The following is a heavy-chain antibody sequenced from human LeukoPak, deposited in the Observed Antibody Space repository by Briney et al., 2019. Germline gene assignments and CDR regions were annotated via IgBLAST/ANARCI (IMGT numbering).Heavy chain of an antibody. CDR1: GFIFSNYW. D-gene: IGHD2-15*01. CDR3: ARDVTAVGLDY. V-gene: IGHV3-7*01. J-gene: IGHJ4*02. Sequence: GGSLRLSCAASGFIFSNYWMSWVRQAPGKGLEWVANIKQDGDEKYYVDSVKGRFTISRDNAKNSLYLQMNSLRAEDTAVYYCARDVTAVGLDYWGQGTLVTVSS. CDR2: IKQDGDEK.